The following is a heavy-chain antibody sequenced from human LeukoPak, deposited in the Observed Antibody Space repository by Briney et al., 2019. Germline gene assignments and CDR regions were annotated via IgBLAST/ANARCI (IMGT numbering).Heavy chain of an antibody. CDR3: AKDITPLRYFDAFDI. J-gene: IGHJ3*02. D-gene: IGHD3-9*01. Sequence: QSGRSLRLSCAASGFPFSSYWMGWVRQAPGEGLEWVANIKQDGSEKRYVDPVKGRFTISRDNAKNSLYLQMNSLRAEDTALYYCAKDITPLRYFDAFDIWGQGTMVTVSS. V-gene: IGHV3-7*03. CDR2: IKQDGSEK. CDR1: GFPFSSYW.